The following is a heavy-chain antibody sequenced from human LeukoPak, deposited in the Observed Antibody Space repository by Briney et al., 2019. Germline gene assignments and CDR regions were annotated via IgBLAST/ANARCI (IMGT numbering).Heavy chain of an antibody. Sequence: GGSLRLSCAASGFTFSSYSMNWVRQAPGKGLEWVSYISSSSSTIYYADSVKGRFTISRDNAKNSLYLKMNSLKAEDTAVYYCANLCSTSCYNDAFDIWGQGTMVTVSS. CDR3: ANLCSTSCYNDAFDI. V-gene: IGHV3-48*01. D-gene: IGHD2-2*02. CDR1: GFTFSSYS. CDR2: ISSSSSTI. J-gene: IGHJ3*02.